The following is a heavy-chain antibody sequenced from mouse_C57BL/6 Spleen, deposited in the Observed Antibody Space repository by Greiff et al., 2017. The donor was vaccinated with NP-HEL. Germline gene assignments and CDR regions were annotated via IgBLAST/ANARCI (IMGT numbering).Heavy chain of an antibody. Sequence: QVQLQQSGAELVRPGASVTLSCKASGYTFTDYEMHWVKQTPVHGLEWIGAIDPETGGTAYNQKFKGKAILTADKSSSTAYMELRSLTSEDSAVYYCTRKEGYYGSSYEDYWGQGTTLTVSS. D-gene: IGHD1-1*01. CDR2: IDPETGGT. V-gene: IGHV1-15*01. CDR3: TRKEGYYGSSYEDY. J-gene: IGHJ2*01. CDR1: GYTFTDYE.